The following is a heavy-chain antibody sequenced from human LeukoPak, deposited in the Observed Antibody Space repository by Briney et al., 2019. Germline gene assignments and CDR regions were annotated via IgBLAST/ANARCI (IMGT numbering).Heavy chain of an antibody. CDR1: GASISSYY. Sequence: SETLSLTCSVSGASISSYYWSWIRQPPGMGLEWIGSMYNSGTTNYNPSLKSRVTISADTSKNQFSLNVSSVTAADTAVYYCARATSSYFYYMDVRGKGTTVTISS. D-gene: IGHD5-12*01. CDR3: ARATSSYFYYMDV. J-gene: IGHJ6*03. V-gene: IGHV4-59*08. CDR2: MYNSGTT.